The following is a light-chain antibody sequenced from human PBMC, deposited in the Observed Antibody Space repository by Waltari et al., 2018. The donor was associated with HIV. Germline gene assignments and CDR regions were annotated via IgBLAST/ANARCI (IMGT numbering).Light chain of an antibody. CDR2: KAS. Sequence: IHMNQSPPTLSASVGDRVIITCRANQSISQWVAWYQQNPGKAPKLLIYKASSLVGGVPSRFSARAAATEFTLTISSLQPDDCATYYCQQYSAYPLTFGGGTKVEI. J-gene: IGKJ4*01. CDR3: QQYSAYPLT. V-gene: IGKV1-5*03. CDR1: QSISQW.